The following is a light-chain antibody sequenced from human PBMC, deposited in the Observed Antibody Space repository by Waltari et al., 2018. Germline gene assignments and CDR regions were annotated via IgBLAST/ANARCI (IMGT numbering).Light chain of an antibody. CDR2: STN. V-gene: IGLV8-61*01. Sequence: QTVVTHEPSCSVSPGWTVPPPWCLRSCSGPTTYSPSWYQQTPGPAPRPLIYSTNTRSSGVPDRISGSILGNKAALTITGAQADDESDYYCVLYMGGGILFGGGTKLTVL. CDR3: VLYMGGGIL. J-gene: IGLJ3*02. CDR1: SCSGPTTYS.